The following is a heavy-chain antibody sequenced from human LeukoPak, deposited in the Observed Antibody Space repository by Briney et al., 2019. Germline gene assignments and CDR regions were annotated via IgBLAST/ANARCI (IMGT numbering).Heavy chain of an antibody. V-gene: IGHV1-69*13. D-gene: IGHD3-22*01. CDR1: GGTFRSYA. Sequence: SVKVSCKASGGTFRSYAISRVRQAPGQGREWMGGINTIFGTANYAQKIQGRVTITADGSTSTAYMELSSLRSEDTAVYYCARVVVIESYYYYYMDVWGKGTTVTVSS. CDR3: ARVVVIESYYYYYMDV. CDR2: INTIFGTA. J-gene: IGHJ6*03.